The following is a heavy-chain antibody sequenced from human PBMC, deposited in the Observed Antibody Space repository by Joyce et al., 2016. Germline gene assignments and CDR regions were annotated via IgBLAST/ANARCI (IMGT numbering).Heavy chain of an antibody. Sequence: QLQLQESGPGLVKPSETLSLTCTVSGGSISSSSHYWAWIRQPPGKGLEWIGSIYYRGNPLFDPSLKSRVTISVDTSKNQFSLNLKSVTAADTAVYFCSRLSGTANGGNYYDNWGQGALVTVSS. V-gene: IGHV4-39*01. CDR1: GGSISSSSHY. CDR3: SRLSGTANGGNYYDN. CDR2: IYYRGNP. D-gene: IGHD1-7*01. J-gene: IGHJ4*02.